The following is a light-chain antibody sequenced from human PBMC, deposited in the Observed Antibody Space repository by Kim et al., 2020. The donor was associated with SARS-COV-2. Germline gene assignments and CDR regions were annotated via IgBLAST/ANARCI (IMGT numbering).Light chain of an antibody. CDR2: DAS. CDR3: HQYNSYSHT. J-gene: IGKJ2*01. CDR1: QSITRW. Sequence: SASVGDRVTMTCRASQSITRWLAWNQQKPGKAPKLLIYDASSLKRGVPSRFSGSGSGTEFTLTISSLQPDEFATYYCHQYNSYSHTLGQGTKLEI. V-gene: IGKV1-5*01.